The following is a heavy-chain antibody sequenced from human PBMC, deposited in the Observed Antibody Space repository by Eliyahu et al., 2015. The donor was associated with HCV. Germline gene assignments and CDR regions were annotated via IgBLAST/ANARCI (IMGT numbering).Heavy chain of an antibody. D-gene: IGHD5-12*01. CDR1: GFTFSSYA. Sequence: EVQLLESGGGLVQPGGSLRLSCGASGFTFSSYAMSWVRQAPGKGLEWVSTVSGSGDSTYYADSVKGRFTISRDNSKNTLYLQMNSLRAEDTAVFYCARRRGHGTFDYWGQGTLVTVSS. V-gene: IGHV3-23*01. CDR2: VSGSGDST. CDR3: ARRRGHGTFDY. J-gene: IGHJ4*02.